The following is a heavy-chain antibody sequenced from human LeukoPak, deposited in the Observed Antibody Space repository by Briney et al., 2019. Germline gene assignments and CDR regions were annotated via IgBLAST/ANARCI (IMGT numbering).Heavy chain of an antibody. CDR1: GFTVSSNY. Sequence: GGSLRLSCAASGFTVSSNYMSWVRQAPGKGLQWVSVLYNVGTTYYADSVKGRFTISRDNAKNSLYLQMNSLRAEDTAVYYCAREGAAAGMGDFDYWGQGTLVTVSS. V-gene: IGHV3-53*01. J-gene: IGHJ4*02. CDR2: LYNVGTT. D-gene: IGHD6-13*01. CDR3: AREGAAAGMGDFDY.